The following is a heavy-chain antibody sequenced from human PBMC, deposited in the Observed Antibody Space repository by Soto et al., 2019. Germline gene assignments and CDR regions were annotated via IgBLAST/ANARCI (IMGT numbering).Heavy chain of an antibody. Sequence: SETLSLTCTVSGASISGYYWSWIRKSAGKGLEWIGRIYATGTTDYNPSLKSRVMMSVDTSKKQFSLRLRSVTAADTAVYYCARDLGYSSSWNNWFDPWGQGIPVTVSS. CDR1: GASISGYY. D-gene: IGHD6-13*01. CDR2: IYATGTT. CDR3: ARDLGYSSSWNNWFDP. J-gene: IGHJ5*02. V-gene: IGHV4-4*07.